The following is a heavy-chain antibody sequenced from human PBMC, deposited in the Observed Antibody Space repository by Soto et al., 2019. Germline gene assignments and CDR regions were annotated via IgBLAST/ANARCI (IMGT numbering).Heavy chain of an antibody. Sequence: PGGSLRLSCAASGFTFSSYSMNWVRQAPGKGLEWVSSISSSSSYIYYAGSVKGRFTISRDNAKNSLYLQMNSLRAEDTAVYYCARDGPLDLGAFDIWGQGTMVTVSS. V-gene: IGHV3-21*01. CDR1: GFTFSSYS. D-gene: IGHD7-27*01. J-gene: IGHJ3*02. CDR3: ARDGPLDLGAFDI. CDR2: ISSSSSYI.